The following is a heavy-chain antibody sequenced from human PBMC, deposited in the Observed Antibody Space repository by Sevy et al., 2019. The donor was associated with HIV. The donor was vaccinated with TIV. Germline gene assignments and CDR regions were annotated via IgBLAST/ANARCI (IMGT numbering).Heavy chain of an antibody. Sequence: SETLSLTCTVSGGSISSGSFYWNWIRQPAGKGLEWIGRMHTSGSSNYNPSLESRVTISVDTSKTQLSLKLTSVTAADTAVYDCARDPYGVVSVGGWDLGYNWFDPWGQGTLVTVSS. V-gene: IGHV4-61*02. CDR2: MHTSGSS. J-gene: IGHJ5*02. D-gene: IGHD2-2*01. CDR3: ARDPYGVVSVGGWDLGYNWFDP. CDR1: GGSISSGSFY.